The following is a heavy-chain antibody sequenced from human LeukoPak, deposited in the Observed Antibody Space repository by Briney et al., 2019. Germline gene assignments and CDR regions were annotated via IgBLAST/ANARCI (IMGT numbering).Heavy chain of an antibody. CDR1: GFTFSSYW. J-gene: IGHJ6*02. CDR3: ARDSYSGAYCGGDCFWDGMDV. D-gene: IGHD2-21*02. CDR2: ISATGGTI. Sequence: GGSLRLSCAASGFTFSSYWMSWVRQAPGKGLEWVSYISATGGTIYYADSVKGRFTISRDNAKNSLYLQMNSLRAEDTAVYYCARDSYSGAYCGGDCFWDGMDVWGQGTTVTVSS. V-gene: IGHV3-48*04.